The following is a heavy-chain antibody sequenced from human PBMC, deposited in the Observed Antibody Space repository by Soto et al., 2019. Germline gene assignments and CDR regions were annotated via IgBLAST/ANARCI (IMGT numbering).Heavy chain of an antibody. CDR3: ARDRILPHSSMWRHFDY. D-gene: IGHD6-13*01. J-gene: IGHJ4*02. Sequence: SETLSLTCAVHGGSFSGYYWTWIRQTPGKGLEWIGEIIHSGTTNYNPSLKSRVTISIDTSKNQVSLNLRSVTAADTALYYCARDRILPHSSMWRHFDYWGQGTLVTVSS. CDR1: GGSFSGYY. V-gene: IGHV4-34*12. CDR2: IIHSGTT.